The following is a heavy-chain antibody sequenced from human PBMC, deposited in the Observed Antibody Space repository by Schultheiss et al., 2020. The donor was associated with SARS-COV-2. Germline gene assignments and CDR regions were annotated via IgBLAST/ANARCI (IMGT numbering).Heavy chain of an antibody. D-gene: IGHD3-16*01. CDR1: GFTFRSYW. Sequence: GGSLRLSCAASGFTFRSYWMSWVRQAPGKGLEWVANIKQDGSVKHYVDSVRGRFIISRDNAKNSLDLQMNSLRVDDTAVYYCAKEGEEMGSSWGQGTLVTVSS. J-gene: IGHJ4*02. CDR2: IKQDGSVK. V-gene: IGHV3-7*03. CDR3: AKEGEEMGSS.